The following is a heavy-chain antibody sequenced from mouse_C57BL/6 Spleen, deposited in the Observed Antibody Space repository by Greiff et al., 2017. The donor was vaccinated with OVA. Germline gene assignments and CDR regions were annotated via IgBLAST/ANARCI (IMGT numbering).Heavy chain of an antibody. D-gene: IGHD1-1*01. CDR2: IYPGDGDT. J-gene: IGHJ4*01. CDR3: ERYATVVEGGNAMDY. CDR1: GYAFSSYW. V-gene: IGHV1-80*01. Sequence: QVQLQQSGAELVKPGASVKISCKASGYAFSSYWMNWVKQRPGKGLEWIGQIYPGDGDTNYNGKFKGKATLTADKSSSTAYMQLSSLTSEDSAVYFCERYATVVEGGNAMDYWGQGTSVTVSS.